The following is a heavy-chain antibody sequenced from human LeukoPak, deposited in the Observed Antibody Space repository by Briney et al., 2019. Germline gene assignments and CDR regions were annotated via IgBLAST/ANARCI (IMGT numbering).Heavy chain of an antibody. Sequence: GGSLRLSCAASGFAFSTYWMYWVRQVAGKGLVWVSRIKPDGSDTDYADSVKGRFTISRDNAKNTLYLQMNSLRAEDTAVYYCVRGGESTWSWGQGTLVTASS. CDR3: VRGGESTWS. CDR1: GFAFSTYW. J-gene: IGHJ5*02. CDR2: IKPDGSDT. D-gene: IGHD2-15*01. V-gene: IGHV3-74*01.